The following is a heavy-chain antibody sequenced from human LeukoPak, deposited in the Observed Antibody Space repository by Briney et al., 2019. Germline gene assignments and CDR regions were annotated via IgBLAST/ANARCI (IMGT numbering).Heavy chain of an antibody. CDR3: ARSDYDFWSGYSGGFDP. Sequence: PSETLSLTCTVSGGSISSYYWSWIRQPPGKGLEWIGRIYTSGSTNYNPSLKSRVTMSVDTSKNQFSLKLSSVTAADTAVYYCARSDYDFWSGYSGGFDPWGQGTLVTVSS. CDR2: IYTSGST. CDR1: GGSISSYY. J-gene: IGHJ5*02. V-gene: IGHV4-4*07. D-gene: IGHD3-3*01.